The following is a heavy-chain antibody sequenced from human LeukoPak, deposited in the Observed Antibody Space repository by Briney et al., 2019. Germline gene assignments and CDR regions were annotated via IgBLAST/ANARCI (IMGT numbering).Heavy chain of an antibody. CDR1: GGSISSTSYY. J-gene: IGHJ4*02. Sequence: SETLSLTCTVSGGSISSTSYYWGWIRQPPGKGLEWIGTIYYSGSTYYNPSLNSRVTISVDTSKNQFSLKLSSVIAADTAVYYCARHVSSGRYSPFDYWGQGTLVTVSS. CDR2: IYYSGST. D-gene: IGHD1-26*01. CDR3: ARHVSSGRYSPFDY. V-gene: IGHV4-39*01.